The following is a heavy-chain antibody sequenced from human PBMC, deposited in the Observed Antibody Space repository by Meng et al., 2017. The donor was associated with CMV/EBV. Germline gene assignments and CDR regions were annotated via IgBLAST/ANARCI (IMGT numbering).Heavy chain of an antibody. CDR2: IIPIFGTA. J-gene: IGHJ4*02. CDR3: ARVCGGSCFDY. Sequence: QFPRVESVAEVKTLGSSVKVSGKASGGTFSSYAISWVRQAPGQGFEWMGGIIPIFGTANYAQKFQGRVTITADESTSTAYMELSSLRSEDTAVYYCARVCGGSCFDYWGQGTLVTVSS. D-gene: IGHD2-15*01. CDR1: GGTFSSYA. V-gene: IGHV1-69*12.